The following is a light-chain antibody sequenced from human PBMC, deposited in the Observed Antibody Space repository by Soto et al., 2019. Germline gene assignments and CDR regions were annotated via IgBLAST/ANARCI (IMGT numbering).Light chain of an antibody. Sequence: QPVLTQPASVSGSPGQSITISCTETSSDVGGHNYVSWYQQHPGKAPKLMIYEVSNRLSGLSNRFSVSKSGNTASLTISGLQAEDGADYYGSSYTSRSTLVVFGGGTKLTVL. CDR3: SSYTSRSTLVV. V-gene: IGLV2-14*01. CDR2: EVS. J-gene: IGLJ2*01. CDR1: SSDVGGHNY.